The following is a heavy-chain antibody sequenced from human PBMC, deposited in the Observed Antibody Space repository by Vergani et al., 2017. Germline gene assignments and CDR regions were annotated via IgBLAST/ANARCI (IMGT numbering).Heavy chain of an antibody. J-gene: IGHJ4*02. CDR3: ARDSNIVASYFDY. V-gene: IGHV3-30-3*01. D-gene: IGHD5-12*01. CDR1: GFTFSSYA. Sequence: VQLLESGGGLVQPGGSLRLSCAASGFTFSSYAMHWVRQAPGKGLEWVAVISYDGSNKYYADSVKGRFTISRDNSKNTLYLQMNSLRAEDTAVYYCARDSNIVASYFDYWGQGTLVTVSS. CDR2: ISYDGSNK.